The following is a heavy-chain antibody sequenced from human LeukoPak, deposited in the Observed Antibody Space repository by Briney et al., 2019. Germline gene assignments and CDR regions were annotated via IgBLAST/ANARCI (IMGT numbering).Heavy chain of an antibody. Sequence: PSETLSLTCAVYGGSFSGYYWSWIRQPPGKVLEWIGEINHSGSTNYNPSLKSRVTLSVDTSKNQFSLKLSSVTAADTAVYYCARGWSSSSEFLDYWGQGTLVTVSS. CDR1: GGSFSGYY. V-gene: IGHV4-34*01. CDR3: ARGWSSSSEFLDY. D-gene: IGHD6-6*01. CDR2: INHSGST. J-gene: IGHJ4*02.